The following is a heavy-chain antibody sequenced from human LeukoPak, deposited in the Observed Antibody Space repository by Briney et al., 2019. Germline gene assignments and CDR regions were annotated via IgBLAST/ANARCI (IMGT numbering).Heavy chain of an antibody. V-gene: IGHV4-39*01. J-gene: IGHJ4*02. CDR1: GGSISSSSYY. CDR2: IYYSGSN. D-gene: IGHD6-13*01. Sequence: PSETLSLTCTVSGGSISSSSYYWGWIRQPPGKGLEWIGSIYYSGSNYYNPSLKSRVTISVDTSKNQFSLKLSSVTAADTAVYYCATRWGGQQLPDYFDYWGQGTLVTVSS. CDR3: ATRWGGQQLPDYFDY.